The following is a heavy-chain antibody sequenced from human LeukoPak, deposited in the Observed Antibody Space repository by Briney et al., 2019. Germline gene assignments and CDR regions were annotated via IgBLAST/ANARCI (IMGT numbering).Heavy chain of an antibody. D-gene: IGHD3-22*01. Sequence: SETLSLTCTVSGGSISSYYWSWIRQPPGKGLEWIGYIYYSGSTNYNPSLKSRVTISVDTSKNQFSLKLSSVTAADTAVYYCARHGAYDSSGYYYLYYYYYGMDVWGQGTTVTVSS. CDR2: IYYSGST. CDR3: ARHGAYDSSGYYYLYYYYYGMDV. V-gene: IGHV4-59*08. CDR1: GGSISSYY. J-gene: IGHJ6*02.